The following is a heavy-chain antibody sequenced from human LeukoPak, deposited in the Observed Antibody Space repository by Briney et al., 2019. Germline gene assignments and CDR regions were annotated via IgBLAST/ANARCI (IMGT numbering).Heavy chain of an antibody. J-gene: IGHJ4*02. D-gene: IGHD2-21*01. V-gene: IGHV4-39*07. CDR2: IYYSGTT. CDR1: GGSISSSSYY. CDR3: ARRACILCEFDY. Sequence: SETLSLTCSVSGGSISSSSYYWAWIRQPPGKGLEWIGSIYYSGTTYYKPSLKSRLTISVDTSKNQFSLKLSSVTAADTAVYYCARRACILCEFDYWGQGTLVTVSS.